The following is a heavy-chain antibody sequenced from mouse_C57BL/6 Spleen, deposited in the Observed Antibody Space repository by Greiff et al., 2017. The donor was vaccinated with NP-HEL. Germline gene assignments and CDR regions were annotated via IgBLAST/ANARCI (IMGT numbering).Heavy chain of an antibody. CDR3: AGGYRYFDY. Sequence: QVQLQQSGAELVRPGASVKLSCKASGYTFTDYYINWVKQRPGQGLEWIARIYPGSGNTYYNEKFKGKATLTAEKSSSTAYMQLSSLTSEDSAVYFCAGGYRYFDYWGQGTTLTVSS. CDR2: IYPGSGNT. V-gene: IGHV1-76*01. CDR1: GYTFTDYY. J-gene: IGHJ2*01. D-gene: IGHD2-2*01.